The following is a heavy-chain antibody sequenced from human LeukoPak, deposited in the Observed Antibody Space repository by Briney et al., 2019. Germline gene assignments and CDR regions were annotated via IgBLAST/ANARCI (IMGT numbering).Heavy chain of an antibody. CDR3: VRSFHPGGWFDP. CDR2: INQDGTEK. Sequence: GEALRLSCAASGFTFITYWMSWVRQLPGKGLEWVANINQDGTEKYDVDSVKGRFTIARDNAKDSLFLQMNSLTVEDTAMYYCVRSFHPGGWFDPWGQGTLVTVSS. J-gene: IGHJ5*02. V-gene: IGHV3-7*01. CDR1: GFTFITYW. D-gene: IGHD3-10*01.